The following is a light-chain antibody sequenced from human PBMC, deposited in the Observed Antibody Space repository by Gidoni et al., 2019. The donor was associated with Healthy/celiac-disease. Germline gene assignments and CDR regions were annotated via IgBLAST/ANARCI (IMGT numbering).Light chain of an antibody. V-gene: IGLV2-8*01. CDR1: SSDVGGYNY. Sequence: QSALTQPPSASGPPGQSVTISCTGTSSDVGGYNYVSCYQQHPGKAPKLMIYEVSKRPSGVPDRFSGSKSGNTASLTVSGLQAEDEADYYCSSYAGSNNFVFGTGTKVTVL. CDR2: EVS. CDR3: SSYAGSNNFV. J-gene: IGLJ1*01.